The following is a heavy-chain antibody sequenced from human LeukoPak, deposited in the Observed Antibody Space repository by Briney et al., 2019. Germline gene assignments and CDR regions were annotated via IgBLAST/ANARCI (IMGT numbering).Heavy chain of an antibody. CDR1: GGSISSSSYY. CDR3: ARAPQLAGWFDP. V-gene: IGHV4-39*07. CDR2: IYYSGST. Sequence: SETLSLTCTVSGGSISSSSYYWGWIRQPPGKGLEWIGSIYYSGSTYYNPSLKSRVTISVDTSKNQFSLKLSSVTAADTAVYYCARAPQLAGWFDPWGQGTPVTVSS. J-gene: IGHJ5*02. D-gene: IGHD6-6*01.